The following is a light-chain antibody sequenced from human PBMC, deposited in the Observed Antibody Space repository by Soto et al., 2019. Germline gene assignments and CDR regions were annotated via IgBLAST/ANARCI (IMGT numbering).Light chain of an antibody. CDR1: SSDVGGYNY. CDR3: CPYAGSYSYV. J-gene: IGLJ1*01. Sequence: QSALTQPRSVSGSPGQSVTISCTGTSSDVGGYNYVSWYQQHPGQAPKLMIYDVSKRPSGVPDRFSGSKSGNTASLTISGLQAEDEDDYYCCPYAGSYSYVFGTGTKVTVL. V-gene: IGLV2-11*01. CDR2: DVS.